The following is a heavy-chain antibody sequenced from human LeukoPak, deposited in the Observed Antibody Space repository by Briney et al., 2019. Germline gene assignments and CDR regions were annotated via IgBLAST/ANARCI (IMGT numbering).Heavy chain of an antibody. V-gene: IGHV4-34*01. J-gene: IGHJ4*02. D-gene: IGHD3-22*01. CDR1: GGSFSGYY. CDR3: VIGGLGLYDSSGYRKWLPFDY. Sequence: PSETLSLTCAVYGGSFSGYYWSWIRQPPGKGLEWIGEINHSGSTNYNPSLKGRVTISVDTSKNQFSLKLSSVTAADTAVYYCVIGGLGLYDSSGYRKWLPFDYWGQGTLVTVSS. CDR2: INHSGST.